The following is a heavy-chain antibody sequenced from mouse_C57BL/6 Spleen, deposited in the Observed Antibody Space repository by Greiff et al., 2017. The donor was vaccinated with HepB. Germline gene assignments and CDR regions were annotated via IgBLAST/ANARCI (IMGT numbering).Heavy chain of an antibody. CDR1: GYTFTGYW. V-gene: IGHV1-9*01. J-gene: IGHJ4*01. D-gene: IGHD1-1*01. CDR3: ARRDYYGSSYPYYAMDY. CDR2: ILPGSGST. Sequence: QVQLKQSGAELMKPGASVKLSCKATGYTFTGYWIEWVKQRPGHGLEWIGEILPGSGSTNYNEKFKGKATFTADTSSNTAYMQLSSLTTEDSAIYYCARRDYYGSSYPYYAMDYWGQGTSVTVSS.